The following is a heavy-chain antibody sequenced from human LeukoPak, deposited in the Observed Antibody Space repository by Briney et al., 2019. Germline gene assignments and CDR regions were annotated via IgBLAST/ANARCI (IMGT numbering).Heavy chain of an antibody. CDR1: GGSISSSSYY. D-gene: IGHD3-10*01. V-gene: IGHV4-39*01. J-gene: IGHJ4*02. Sequence: PSETLTLICTVSGGSISSSSYYWGWIRQPPGKGLEWIGGIYYSGSTYYNPSLKSRVTITVDTSMNQFSLKLSSVTAADTAVYYCARKYYGSGSYYKDINFDYWGQGTLVTVSS. CDR3: ARKYYGSGSYYKDINFDY. CDR2: IYYSGST.